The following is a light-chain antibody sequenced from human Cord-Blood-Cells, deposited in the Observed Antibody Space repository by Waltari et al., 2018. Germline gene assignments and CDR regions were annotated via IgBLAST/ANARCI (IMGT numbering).Light chain of an antibody. CDR1: QSISSY. V-gene: IGKV1-39*01. J-gene: IGKJ2*01. CDR2: AAS. CDR3: QQSYSTPPT. Sequence: DIQMTQSPSSLSASVGDRVTITCRASQSISSYLNWYQQKPGKAPKLLIYAASILQSGVPSRFSGSGSGTDFTLTSSSLQPEDFATYDCQQSYSTPPTFGQGTKLEIK.